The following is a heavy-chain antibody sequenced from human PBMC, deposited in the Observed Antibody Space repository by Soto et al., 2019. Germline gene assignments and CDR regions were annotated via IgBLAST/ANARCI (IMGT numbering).Heavy chain of an antibody. V-gene: IGHV5-51*01. CDR3: ARLSENCSGGSRYEYWFDP. Sequence: PGESLKISCKGSGYSFTSYWIGWVRQMPGKGLEWMGIIYPGDSDTRYSPSFQGQVTISADKSISTAYLQWSSLKASDTAMYYCARLSENCSGGSRYEYWFDPWGQGTLVTVSS. CDR1: GYSFTSYW. CDR2: IYPGDSDT. D-gene: IGHD2-15*01. J-gene: IGHJ5*02.